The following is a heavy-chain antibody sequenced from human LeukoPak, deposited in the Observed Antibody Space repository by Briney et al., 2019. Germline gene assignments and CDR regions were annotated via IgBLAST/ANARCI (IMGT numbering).Heavy chain of an antibody. J-gene: IGHJ6*02. CDR1: GGSISSSSYY. D-gene: IGHD3-10*01. V-gene: IGHV4-39*07. Sequence: SETLSLTCTVSGGSISSSSYYWGWIRQPPGKGLEWIGSIYYSGSTYYNPSLKSRVTISVDTSKNQFSLKLSSVTAADTAVYYCSRARYYYGSGTPVGMDVWGQGTTVTVSS. CDR3: SRARYYYGSGTPVGMDV. CDR2: IYYSGST.